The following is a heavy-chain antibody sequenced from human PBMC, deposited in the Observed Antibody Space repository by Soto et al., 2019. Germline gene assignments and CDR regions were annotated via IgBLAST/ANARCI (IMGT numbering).Heavy chain of an antibody. CDR1: GFTFSSYS. CDR2: ISSSSSYI. Sequence: EVQLVESGGGLVKPGGSLRLSCAASGFTFSSYSMNWVRQAPGKGLEWVSSISSSSSYIYYADSVKGRSTISRDNAKNSLYLQLNSLRAEDTAVYYCASHPRDSSGYWYYFDYWGQGNLVTVSS. J-gene: IGHJ4*02. CDR3: ASHPRDSSGYWYYFDY. D-gene: IGHD3-22*01. V-gene: IGHV3-21*01.